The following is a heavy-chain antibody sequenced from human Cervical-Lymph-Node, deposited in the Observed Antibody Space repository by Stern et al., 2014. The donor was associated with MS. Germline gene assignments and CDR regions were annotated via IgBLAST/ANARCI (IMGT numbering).Heavy chain of an antibody. CDR2: INPTGGST. J-gene: IGHJ6*02. Sequence: QVQLVQSGADVNQPGASVKLSCKASGYTFSSYNVHWVRQVPGQGLEWMGLINPTGGSTTYTHTFRGRVTMTRDTSNSTVSLELSSLRSEDTAIYYCARDSRIVVARGMDVWGQGTTVIVS. D-gene: IGHD6-19*01. CDR3: ARDSRIVVARGMDV. V-gene: IGHV1-46*01. CDR1: GYTFSSYN.